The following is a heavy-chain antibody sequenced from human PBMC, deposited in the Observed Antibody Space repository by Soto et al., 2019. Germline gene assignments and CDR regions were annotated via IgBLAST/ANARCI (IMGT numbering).Heavy chain of an antibody. CDR2: ISTYNDNT. CDR3: AREGYCSSESCAIYSLDFFGMDV. V-gene: IGHV1-18*01. J-gene: IGHJ6*02. D-gene: IGHD2-15*01. Sequence: ASVKVSCKTSGYTFARYGISWVRQVPGQGLEWMGWISTYNDNTKYAQKLKGRVTMSTDTSTDTVYMELRSLTSDDTAVYYCAREGYCSSESCAIYSLDFFGMDVSSQGPTVTVSS. CDR1: GYTFARYG.